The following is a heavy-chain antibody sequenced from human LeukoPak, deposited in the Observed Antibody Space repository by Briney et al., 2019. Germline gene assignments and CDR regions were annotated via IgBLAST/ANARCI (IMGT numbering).Heavy chain of an antibody. D-gene: IGHD5-12*01. CDR3: ARDGGYDRPGIDY. Sequence: SEILSLTCTVSRGSISSYYWSWIRQSPGKGLEWIGYVSDRGGTNYNPSLKSRVTISVDTSKNQFSLKLRSVTAADTAVYYCARDGGYDRPGIDYWGQGTLVTVSS. CDR2: VSDRGGT. J-gene: IGHJ4*02. CDR1: RGSISSYY. V-gene: IGHV4-59*01.